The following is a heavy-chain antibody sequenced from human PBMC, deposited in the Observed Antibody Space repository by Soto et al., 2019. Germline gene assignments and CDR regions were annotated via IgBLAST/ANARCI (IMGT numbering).Heavy chain of an antibody. Sequence: EVYLVESGGDLVQPGGSLRLSCAASGFIFSNHWMSWVRQAPGKGLEWVANIKQDGSENKYVDSVRGRFTISRDNAKNSLSLQMNSLRAEDTAVYYCAGGSGWLADKWGQGTLVTVSS. J-gene: IGHJ4*02. CDR2: IKQDGSEN. CDR1: GFIFSNHW. CDR3: AGGSGWLADK. D-gene: IGHD6-19*01. V-gene: IGHV3-7*04.